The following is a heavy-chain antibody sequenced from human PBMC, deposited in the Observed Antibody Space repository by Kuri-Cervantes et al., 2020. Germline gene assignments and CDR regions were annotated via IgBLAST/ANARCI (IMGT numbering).Heavy chain of an antibody. D-gene: IGHD3-10*01. Sequence: GGSLRLSCAASGFTFSTYAMSWVRQAPGKGLEWVAVIWYDGSNKYYADSVKGRFTISRDNSKNTLYLQMNSLRAEDTAVYYCAREYFIRAEDAFDIWGQGTMVTVSS. V-gene: IGHV3-33*08. CDR3: AREYFIRAEDAFDI. CDR2: IWYDGSNK. CDR1: GFTFSTYA. J-gene: IGHJ3*02.